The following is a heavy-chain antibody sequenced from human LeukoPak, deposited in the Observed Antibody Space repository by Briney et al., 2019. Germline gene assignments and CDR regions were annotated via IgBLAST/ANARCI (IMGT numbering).Heavy chain of an antibody. V-gene: IGHV1-2*02. D-gene: IGHD3-3*01. Sequence: ASVEVSCKASGYTFTGYYMHWVRQAPGQGLEWMGWISPNSGGTNYAQKFQDRVTMTRDTSISTAYMELSRLTPDDTAVYYCARDDKYYDFWSVYYPLGYWGQGTLVTVSS. J-gene: IGHJ4*02. CDR3: ARDDKYYDFWSVYYPLGY. CDR2: ISPNSGGT. CDR1: GYTFTGYY.